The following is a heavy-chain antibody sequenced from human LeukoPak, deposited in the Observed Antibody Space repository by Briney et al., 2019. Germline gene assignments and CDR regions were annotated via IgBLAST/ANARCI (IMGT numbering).Heavy chain of an antibody. CDR1: GYTFTGYY. V-gene: IGHV1-2*02. J-gene: IGHJ6*02. Sequence: ASVKVPCKASGYTFTGYYMHWVRQAPGQGLEWMGWINPNSGGTNYAQKFQGRVTMTRDTSISTAYMELSRLRSDDTAVYYCASAYCSSTSCQYYYYYYGMDVWGQGTTVTVSS. CDR3: ASAYCSSTSCQYYYYYYGMDV. CDR2: INPNSGGT. D-gene: IGHD2-2*01.